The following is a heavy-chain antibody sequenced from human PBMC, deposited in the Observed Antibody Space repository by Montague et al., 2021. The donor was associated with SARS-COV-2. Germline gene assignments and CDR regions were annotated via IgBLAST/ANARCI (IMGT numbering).Heavy chain of an antibody. D-gene: IGHD1-1*01. Sequence: SETLSLTCTVSGGSITVSRYDWGWIRQPPGKGLEGIESVHYTGTTSYNESLKGRLTISVDTSENQFSLRMTSVTASDTAVYYCARHRANAGSFDIWGQGTLVTVSS. CDR2: VHYTGTT. CDR3: ARHRANAGSFDI. J-gene: IGHJ3*02. V-gene: IGHV4-39*01. CDR1: GGSITVSRYD.